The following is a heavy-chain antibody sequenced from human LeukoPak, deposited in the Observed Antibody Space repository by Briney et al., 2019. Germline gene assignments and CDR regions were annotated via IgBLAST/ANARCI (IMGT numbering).Heavy chain of an antibody. CDR2: IYHSVST. CDR3: ARGTYYYGSGSYYYDY. CDR1: GGSISSGGYS. V-gene: IGHV4-30-2*01. D-gene: IGHD3-10*01. Sequence: SQTLSLTCAVSGGSISSGGYSWSWIRQPPGKGQQWIGYIYHSVSTYYNPSLKSRVTISVDRSKNQFSLKLSSVTAADTAVYYCARGTYYYGSGSYYYDYWGQGTLVTVSS. J-gene: IGHJ4*02.